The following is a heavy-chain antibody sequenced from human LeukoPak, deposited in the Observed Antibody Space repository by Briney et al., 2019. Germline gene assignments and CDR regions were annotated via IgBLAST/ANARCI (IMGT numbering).Heavy chain of an antibody. J-gene: IGHJ5*02. CDR1: GFTDSHNS. CDR3: GRDVGP. Sequence: GGSLRLSCAASGFTDSHNSMNWVRQAPGKGLEWVSVIYSGGTAYYANSVKGRFTISRDSSKNTMYLQMNSLRVEDTAMYYCGRDVGPWGQGTLVTVSS. V-gene: IGHV3-53*01. CDR2: IYSGGTA.